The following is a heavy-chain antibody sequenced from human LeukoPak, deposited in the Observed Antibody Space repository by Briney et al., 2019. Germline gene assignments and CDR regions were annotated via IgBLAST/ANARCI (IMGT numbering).Heavy chain of an antibody. J-gene: IGHJ4*02. CDR1: GYTFTSYD. V-gene: IGHV1-8*01. CDR3: ARGTTGFGVVSRY. Sequence: AASVKVSCKASGYTFTSYDINWVRQATGQGLEWMGWMNPNSGNTGYAQKFQGRVTMTRNTSISTAYMELSSLRSENTAVYYCARGTTGFGVVSRYWGQGTLVTVSS. D-gene: IGHD3-3*01. CDR2: MNPNSGNT.